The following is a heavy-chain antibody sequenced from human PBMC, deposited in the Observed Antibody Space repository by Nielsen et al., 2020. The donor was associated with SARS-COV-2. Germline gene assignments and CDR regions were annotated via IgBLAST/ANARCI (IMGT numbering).Heavy chain of an antibody. Sequence: GGSLRLSCAASGFTVSSYSMNWVRQAPGKGLEWVSSISSSSSYIYYADSVKGRFTISRDNAKNSLYLQMNSLRAEDTAVYYCARDNPFTVWFGELTGRNAMDVWGQGTTVTVSS. CDR3: ARDNPFTVWFGELTGRNAMDV. V-gene: IGHV3-21*01. J-gene: IGHJ6*02. D-gene: IGHD3-10*01. CDR1: GFTVSSYS. CDR2: ISSSSSYI.